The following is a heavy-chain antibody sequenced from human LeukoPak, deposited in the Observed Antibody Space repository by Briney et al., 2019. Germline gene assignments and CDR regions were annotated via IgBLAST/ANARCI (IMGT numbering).Heavy chain of an antibody. CDR2: IYYSGNT. V-gene: IGHV4-39*01. D-gene: IGHD3-22*01. CDR1: GGSISSSSYY. CDR3: ARRSGYDSIDY. Sequence: SETLSLTCTVSGGSISSSSYYWGWIRQPPGKGLEWIGSIYYSGNTYYNPSLKSRVTISVDTSKNQFSLKLSSVTAADTAVYYCARRSGYDSIDYWGQGTLVTVFS. J-gene: IGHJ4*02.